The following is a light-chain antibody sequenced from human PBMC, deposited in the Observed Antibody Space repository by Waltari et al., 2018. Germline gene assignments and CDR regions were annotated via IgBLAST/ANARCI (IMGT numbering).Light chain of an antibody. CDR1: NLDSRS. J-gene: IGLJ1*01. V-gene: IGLV3-21*01. CDR2: HDS. CDR3: QVWDTSSAPYV. Sequence: SYVLTQPPSVSVAPGKTARITCGGNNLDSRSVHWYQQKAGQAPVLVIQHDSDRPSGIPDRISGSNSGNTATLTITRVEVGDEADYYCQVWDTSSAPYVFGPGTKVSVL.